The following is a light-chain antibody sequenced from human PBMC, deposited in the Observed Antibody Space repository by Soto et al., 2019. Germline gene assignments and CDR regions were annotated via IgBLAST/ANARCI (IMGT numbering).Light chain of an antibody. CDR1: SSNIGSNA. J-gene: IGLJ1*01. Sequence: QSVLTQPPSASGTPGQRVTISCSGGSSNIGSNAVTWYRQLPGTAPKLLIYSNNQRPSGVPDRFSGSKSDTSASLAISGLQSEDEADYYCAAWDDSLNGLYVFGTGTKVTVL. CDR2: SNN. CDR3: AAWDDSLNGLYV. V-gene: IGLV1-44*01.